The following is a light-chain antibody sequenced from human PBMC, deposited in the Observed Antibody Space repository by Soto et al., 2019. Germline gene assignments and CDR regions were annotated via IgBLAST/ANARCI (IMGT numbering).Light chain of an antibody. CDR2: NTN. Sequence: QTVVTQEPSFSVSPGGTVTLTCGLSSGPVFTSSYPNWYQQTPGQAPRTLIFNTNTRSSGVPDRFSGSILGDKAALTITEAQADDDSYYYCLLYLGGGIWVFGGGTKVTVL. CDR3: LLYLGGGIWV. J-gene: IGLJ3*02. V-gene: IGLV8-61*01. CDR1: SGPVFTSSY.